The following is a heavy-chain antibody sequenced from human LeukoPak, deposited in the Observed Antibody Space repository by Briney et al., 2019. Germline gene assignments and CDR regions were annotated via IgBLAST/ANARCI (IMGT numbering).Heavy chain of an antibody. CDR1: GFTFNSYT. V-gene: IGHV3-21*01. D-gene: IGHD6-19*01. J-gene: IGHJ4*02. Sequence: PGGSLRLSCAASGFTFNSYTMNWVRQAPGKGLEWVSSISSSSTYILYADSVKGRFTISRDNAKNSLYLQMNSLRAEDTAVYYCAKRSVAGTGYYFDCWGQGTLVTVSS. CDR3: AKRSVAGTGYYFDC. CDR2: ISSSSTYI.